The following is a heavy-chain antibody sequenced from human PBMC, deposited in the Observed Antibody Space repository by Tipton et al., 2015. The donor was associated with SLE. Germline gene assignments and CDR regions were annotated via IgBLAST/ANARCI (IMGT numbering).Heavy chain of an antibody. D-gene: IGHD3-3*01. CDR1: GFTFSNYN. CDR2: ISSWSSVI. V-gene: IGHV3-48*01. J-gene: IGHJ4*02. CDR3: ARDPKLRSLESVGGYFDY. Sequence: SLRLSCAASGFTFSNYNMNWVRQAPGKGPEWISHISSWSSVIFYADSVKGRFTISRDNAKNSLYLQMNSLEVEDTAVYYCARDPKLRSLESVGGYFDYWGQGTLVTVSS.